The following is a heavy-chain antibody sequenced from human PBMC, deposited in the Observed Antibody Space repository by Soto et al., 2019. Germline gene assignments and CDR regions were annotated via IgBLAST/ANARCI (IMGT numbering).Heavy chain of an antibody. CDR3: AKDAYYDSSAVFDY. V-gene: IGHV3-30*18. D-gene: IGHD3-22*01. CDR1: GFTFSSYG. CDR2: ISYDGSNK. Sequence: QVQLVECGGGVVQPGRSLRLSCAASGFTFSSYGMHWVRQAPGKGLEWVAVISYDGSNKYYADSVKGRFTISRDNSKNTLYLQMNSLRAEDTAVYYCAKDAYYDSSAVFDYWGQVALVTVSS. J-gene: IGHJ4*02.